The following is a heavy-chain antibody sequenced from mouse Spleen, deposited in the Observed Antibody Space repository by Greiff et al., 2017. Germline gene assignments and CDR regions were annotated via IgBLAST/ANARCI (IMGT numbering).Heavy chain of an antibody. CDR3: ARSMITAMDY. J-gene: IGHJ4*01. V-gene: IGHV1-42*01. D-gene: IGHD2-4*01. CDR1: GYSFTGYY. Sequence: EVKLMESGPELVKPGASVKISCKASGYSFTGYYMNWVKQSPEKSLEWIGEINPSTGGTTYNQKFKAKATLTVDKSSSTAYMQLKSLTSEDSAVYYCARSMITAMDYWGQGTSVTVSS. CDR2: INPSTGGT.